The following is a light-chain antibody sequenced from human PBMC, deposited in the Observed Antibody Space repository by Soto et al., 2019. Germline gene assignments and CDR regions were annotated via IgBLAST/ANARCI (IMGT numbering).Light chain of an antibody. Sequence: EIVFTQSPCTLSLSPGERATLSCRASQSVSSNYLAWYQQKPGQAPRLLIYGASSRATGVPDRFSGSGSGTDFTLTISKLEPEDFALYYCQQYGSSPPLTFGGGTKVDIK. CDR2: GAS. CDR3: QQYGSSPPLT. V-gene: IGKV3-20*01. CDR1: QSVSSNY. J-gene: IGKJ4*01.